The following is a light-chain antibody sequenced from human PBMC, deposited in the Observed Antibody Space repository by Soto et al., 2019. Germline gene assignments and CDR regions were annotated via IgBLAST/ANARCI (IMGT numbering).Light chain of an antibody. CDR2: GAS. V-gene: IGKV3-20*01. Sequence: EIVLTQSPGTLSLSPGERATLSCRASQSVSSSFLGWYQQKPGQAPRLLIYGASSRATGIPDRFSGSGSGTDFTLTISRLESEDFAVYYCQQYGTSPWTFGQGTKGDIK. J-gene: IGKJ1*01. CDR3: QQYGTSPWT. CDR1: QSVSSSF.